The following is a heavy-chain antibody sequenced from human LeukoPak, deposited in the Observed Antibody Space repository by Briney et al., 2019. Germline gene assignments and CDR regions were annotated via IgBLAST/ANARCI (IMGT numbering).Heavy chain of an antibody. CDR3: ARGGVTTIAQYDY. CDR1: GGSISSYY. D-gene: IGHD5-12*01. Sequence: TSETLSLTCTVSGGSISSYYWSWIRQPPGKGLEWIGYIYTSGSTNYNPSLKSRVTISVDTSKNQFSLKLSSVTAADTAVYFCARGGVTTIAQYDYWGQGILVTVSS. CDR2: IYTSGST. V-gene: IGHV4-4*09. J-gene: IGHJ4*02.